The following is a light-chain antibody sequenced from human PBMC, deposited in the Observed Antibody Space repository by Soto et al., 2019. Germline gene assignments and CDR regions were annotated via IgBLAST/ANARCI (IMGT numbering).Light chain of an antibody. CDR1: QGIGND. Sequence: AIQMTQSPFSLSASVGDRVTITCRASQGIGNDLGWYQQRPGKAPKLLIYAASTLQSGVPSRFSGSGSGTDFTLTISSLQPEDFATYYCLQDYNYPYTFGQGTKLEIK. J-gene: IGKJ2*01. CDR3: LQDYNYPYT. CDR2: AAS. V-gene: IGKV1-6*01.